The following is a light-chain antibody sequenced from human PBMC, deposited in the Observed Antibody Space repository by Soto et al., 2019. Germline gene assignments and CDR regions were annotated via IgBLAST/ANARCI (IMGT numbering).Light chain of an antibody. CDR3: SSYAGFYTLL. CDR2: DVT. V-gene: IGLV2-11*01. CDR1: SSDIGYYNY. Sequence: QSALTQPASVSGSPGQWITISCTGTSSDIGYYNYVSWYQQDPGKAPKLIIYDVTKRPSGVPDRFSGSKSGNTASLTISGLQAEDESEYYCSSYAGFYTLLFGGGTKVTVL. J-gene: IGLJ2*01.